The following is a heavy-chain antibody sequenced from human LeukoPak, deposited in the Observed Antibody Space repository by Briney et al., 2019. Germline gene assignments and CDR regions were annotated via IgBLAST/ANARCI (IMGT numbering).Heavy chain of an antibody. V-gene: IGHV4-59*08. J-gene: IGHJ6*03. CDR1: GGSLNGYY. CDR2: IHSSERT. D-gene: IGHD4-17*01. Sequence: PSETLSLTCTVSGGSLNGYYWGWIRQPPGKGLECIGYIHSSERTAHNASLKSRLTISLDTSKNQFSLTLSSVTAADTAVYYCARHVYGEGMVVWGKGTTVTVSS. CDR3: ARHVYGEGMVV.